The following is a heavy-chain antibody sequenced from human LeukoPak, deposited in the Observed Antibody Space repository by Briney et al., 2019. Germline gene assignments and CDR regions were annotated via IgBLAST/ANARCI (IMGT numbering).Heavy chain of an antibody. CDR3: ANVAKGRYFFYYMDV. CDR1: GYSFNTYG. J-gene: IGHJ6*03. CDR2: ISSYNRIT. Sequence: ASVKVSCKASGYSFNTYGVSWVRQAPGQGLEWIGWISSYNRITNYAQKFQGRVTVTTDTSTDTTYMELRSLRSDDTAVYYCANVAKGRYFFYYMDVWGKGTTVTVSS. V-gene: IGHV1-18*01.